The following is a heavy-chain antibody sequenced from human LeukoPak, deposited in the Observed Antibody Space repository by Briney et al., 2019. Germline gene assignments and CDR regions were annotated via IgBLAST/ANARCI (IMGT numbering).Heavy chain of an antibody. D-gene: IGHD3-22*01. Sequence: GGSLRLSCAASGFTFSSYGMHWVRQAPGKGLEWVAVISYDGSSKYYADSVKGRFPISRDNSKNTLYLQMNSLRAEDTAMYYCARAPMSYDSSGFGGAFDIWGQGTMVTVSS. CDR3: ARAPMSYDSSGFGGAFDI. V-gene: IGHV3-30*03. CDR1: GFTFSSYG. J-gene: IGHJ3*02. CDR2: ISYDGSSK.